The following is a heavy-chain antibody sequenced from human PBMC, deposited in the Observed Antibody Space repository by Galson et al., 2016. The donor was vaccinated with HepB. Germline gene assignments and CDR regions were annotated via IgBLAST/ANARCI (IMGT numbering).Heavy chain of an antibody. Sequence: SVKVSCKASGYTFTNYCVHWVRQAPGQGLEWMGIINTEGDTSYAQNFLGRVTMTRDTSTSTVYMELSSPRSEDTAVYFCARVPGSGPPHYFDYWGQGTLVTVSS. CDR3: ARVPGSGPPHYFDY. D-gene: IGHD6-25*01. CDR1: GYTFTNYC. CDR2: INTEGDT. V-gene: IGHV1-46*01. J-gene: IGHJ4*02.